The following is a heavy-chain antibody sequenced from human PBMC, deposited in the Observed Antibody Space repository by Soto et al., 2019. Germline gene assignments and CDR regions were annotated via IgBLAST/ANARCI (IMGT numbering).Heavy chain of an antibody. Sequence: QVQLVQSGAEVKKPGASVKVSCKASGYTFTSYGISWVRQAPGQGLEWMGWISAYNGNTNYAQKLQGRVTMTTDTSTSVAYMDLRSLRSDDTAVYYGARVQNRLYGSWSYYLSWSNGDVYWGQGTLVTVSS. CDR2: ISAYNGNT. CDR1: GYTFTSYG. J-gene: IGHJ4*02. V-gene: IGHV1-18*01. CDR3: ARVQNRLYGSWSYYLSWSNGDVY. D-gene: IGHD3-10*01.